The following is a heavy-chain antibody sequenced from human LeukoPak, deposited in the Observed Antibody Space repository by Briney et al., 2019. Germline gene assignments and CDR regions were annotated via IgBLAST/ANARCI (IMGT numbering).Heavy chain of an antibody. CDR2: IFGSGGST. CDR1: GFTFSSYA. J-gene: IGHJ4*02. Sequence: GGSLRLSCAASGFTFSSYAMYWVRQAPGKGLEWVSGIFGSGGSTHYADSVKGRFTISRDNSKNTVYLQMNSLRAEDTVVYYCAKTTTGYSSGRFPGWPVDYWGQGTLVTVSS. D-gene: IGHD6-19*01. V-gene: IGHV3-23*01. CDR3: AKTTTGYSSGRFPGWPVDY.